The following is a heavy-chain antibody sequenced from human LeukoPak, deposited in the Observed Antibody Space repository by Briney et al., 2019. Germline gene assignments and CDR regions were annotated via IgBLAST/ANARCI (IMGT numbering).Heavy chain of an antibody. CDR2: ISAYNGNT. V-gene: IGHV1-18*01. D-gene: IGHD4-17*01. CDR1: GYTFTNFG. J-gene: IGHJ4*02. Sequence: ASVKVSCKASGYTFTNFGISWVRQAPGQGLEWMGWISAYNGNTNYAQRLQGRVTVTTDTSTSTAYMELRSPRSDDTAVYYCARDRDYGDYNTQDLFVYWGQGTLVTVSS. CDR3: ARDRDYGDYNTQDLFVY.